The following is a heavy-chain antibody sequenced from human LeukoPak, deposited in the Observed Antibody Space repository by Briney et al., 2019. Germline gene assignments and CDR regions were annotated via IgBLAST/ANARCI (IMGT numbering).Heavy chain of an antibody. D-gene: IGHD3-9*01. J-gene: IGHJ3*02. CDR2: FDPEDGET. Sequence: ASVKVSCKASGYTFTGYYMHWVRQAPGKGLEWMGGFDPEDGETIYAQKFQGRVTMTEDTSTDTAYMELSSLRSEDTAVYYCAISIPKATEKKLKDAVLRYFAKRAFDIWGQGTMVTVSS. CDR1: GYTFTGYY. V-gene: IGHV1-24*01. CDR3: AISIPKATEKKLKDAVLRYFAKRAFDI.